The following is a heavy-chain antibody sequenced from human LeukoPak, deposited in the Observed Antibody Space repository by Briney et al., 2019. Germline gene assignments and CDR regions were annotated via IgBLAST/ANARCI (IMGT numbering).Heavy chain of an antibody. CDR1: GGSFSGYY. V-gene: IGHV4-34*01. Sequence: SETLSLTCAVYGGSFSGYYWSWIRQPPGKGLEWIGSIYYSGSTYYNPSLKSRVTISVDTSKNQFSLKLSSVTAADTAVYFCARDSHAYFDAFDIWGQGTMVTVSS. CDR3: ARDSHAYFDAFDI. D-gene: IGHD2/OR15-2a*01. CDR2: IYYSGST. J-gene: IGHJ3*02.